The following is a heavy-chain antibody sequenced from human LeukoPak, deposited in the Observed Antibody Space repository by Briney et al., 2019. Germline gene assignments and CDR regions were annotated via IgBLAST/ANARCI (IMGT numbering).Heavy chain of an antibody. CDR3: ASRAHCSGGSCYGNWFDL. CDR1: GASISSHY. V-gene: IGHV4-59*11. Sequence: SETLSLTCTVSGASISSHYWSWIRQSPGKGLEWIGYISYSGITNYNPSLKSRVTISVDTSKNHFSLRLSSVTAADTAVYYCASRAHCSGGSCYGNWFDLWGQGTLVTVSS. CDR2: ISYSGIT. D-gene: IGHD2-15*01. J-gene: IGHJ5*02.